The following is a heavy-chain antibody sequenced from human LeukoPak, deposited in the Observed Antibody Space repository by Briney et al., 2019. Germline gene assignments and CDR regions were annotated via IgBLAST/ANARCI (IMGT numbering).Heavy chain of an antibody. CDR2: IFPGDSDT. D-gene: IGHD3-22*01. V-gene: IGHV5-51*01. CDR3: ARRSYYYDGSGYYFDH. CDR1: GYSFTDYW. Sequence: GESLKISCQGSGYSFTDYWVGWVRQMPGKGLEWMGVIFPGDSDTRYSPSFQGQVTISVDKSINTASLQWSSLKASDTAMYYCARRSYYYDGSGYYFDHWGQGNLVTVSS. J-gene: IGHJ4*02.